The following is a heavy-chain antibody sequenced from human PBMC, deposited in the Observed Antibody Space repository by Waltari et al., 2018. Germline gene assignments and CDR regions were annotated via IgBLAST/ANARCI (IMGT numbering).Heavy chain of an antibody. CDR3: AREVPRNGYIGLIYYYMDV. D-gene: IGHD5-12*01. V-gene: IGHV4-39*01. J-gene: IGHJ6*03. CDR1: GGSLSSSSYF. CDR2: IYYGGST. Sequence: QLQLQESGPGLVKPSETLSLTCTVSGGSLSSSSYFWAWIRQPPGKGLEWIGSIYYGGSTYDNLSLKSRVTISVDRSTNQVSLKLTSVTAADTAVYFCAREVPRNGYIGLIYYYMDVWGKGTTVTVSS.